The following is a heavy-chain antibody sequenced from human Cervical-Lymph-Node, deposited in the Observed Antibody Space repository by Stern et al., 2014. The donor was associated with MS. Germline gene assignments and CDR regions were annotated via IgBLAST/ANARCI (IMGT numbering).Heavy chain of an antibody. CDR1: GYTFTNYY. D-gene: IGHD2-15*01. J-gene: IGHJ4*01. Sequence: VQLVTSGAEVKKPGASVKVSCKASGYTFTNYYIRWVRQTPGQGLEWMGIIDPSSVVTLYAPTFKGRVTINTEKSTSTVYMELSSLKSEDTAVYYCARDYCSGASCSHNYWGQGTLVTVSS. V-gene: IGHV1-46*01. CDR2: IDPSSVVT. CDR3: ARDYCSGASCSHNY.